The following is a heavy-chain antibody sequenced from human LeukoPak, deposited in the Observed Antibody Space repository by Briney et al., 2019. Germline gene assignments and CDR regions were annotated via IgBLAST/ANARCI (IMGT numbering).Heavy chain of an antibody. J-gene: IGHJ4*02. Sequence: GESLKISCKASGYSFTTNWIGWVRQMPGQGLEWMGIIFPGDSDTRYSPSFQGQVTISDDKSISTAYLQWRSLKASDTAIYYCAKSSYRGAIAAAGVDYWGQGTLVTVSS. CDR2: IFPGDSDT. CDR3: AKSSYRGAIAAAGVDY. V-gene: IGHV5-51*01. CDR1: GYSFTTNW. D-gene: IGHD6-13*01.